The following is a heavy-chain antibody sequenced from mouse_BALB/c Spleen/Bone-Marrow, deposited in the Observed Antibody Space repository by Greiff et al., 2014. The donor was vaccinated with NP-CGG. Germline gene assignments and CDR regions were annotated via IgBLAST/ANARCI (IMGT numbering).Heavy chain of an antibody. CDR3: AGDGKYPLAMDH. J-gene: IGHJ4*01. CDR1: GYNFNNYW. V-gene: IGHV1-87*01. D-gene: IGHD2-1*01. Sequence: QVQLQQSGAELARPGASVKLSCKASGYNFNNYWMQRIKQRPGQGLEWIGAIYPGDGDTRYTQKFKGKATLTVDKSSSTAYMQLSSLASEDSAVYYCAGDGKYPLAMDHWGQGTSVTVSS. CDR2: IYPGDGDT.